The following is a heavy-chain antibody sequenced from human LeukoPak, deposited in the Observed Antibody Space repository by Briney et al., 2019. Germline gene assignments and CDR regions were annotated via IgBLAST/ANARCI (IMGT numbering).Heavy chain of an antibody. Sequence: GGSLRLSCATSGFIFSGSPMHWVRQAPGKGLEWVANIKQDGSEKYYVDSVRGRFTISRDNAKNSLYLQMNSLRAEDTAVYYCARETFRYYYDSSGYYGHDPPDYWGQGTLVTVSS. V-gene: IGHV3-7*01. CDR3: ARETFRYYYDSSGYYGHDPPDY. CDR2: IKQDGSEK. CDR1: GFIFSGSP. D-gene: IGHD3-22*01. J-gene: IGHJ4*02.